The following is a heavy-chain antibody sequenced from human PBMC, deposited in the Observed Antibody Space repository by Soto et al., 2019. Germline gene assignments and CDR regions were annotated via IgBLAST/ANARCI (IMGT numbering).Heavy chain of an antibody. D-gene: IGHD6-19*01. CDR1: GYSFTTYW. Sequence: GASLKISCKGSGYSFTTYWIAWVRQLPGKGLEWMGSIYPRDSDTRYSPSFQGQATVSVDKSTTTAYLQWNSLKASDTAMYFCVSGQILLPSATDRRLGYHYGMDVWRQGATVIVSS. V-gene: IGHV5-51*01. CDR3: VSGQILLPSATDRRLGYHYGMDV. CDR2: IYPRDSDT. J-gene: IGHJ6*01.